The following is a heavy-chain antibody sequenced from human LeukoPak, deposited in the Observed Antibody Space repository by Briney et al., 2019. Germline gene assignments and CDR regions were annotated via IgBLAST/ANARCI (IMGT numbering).Heavy chain of an antibody. CDR2: IRSKANSYAT. Sequence: GGSLRLSCAASGFTFSGSAMHWVRQASGKGLEWVGRIRSKANSYATAYAASVKGRFTISRDDSKNTAYLQMNSLKTEDTAVYYCTRPDGIVGALYAFDIWGQGTMVTVSS. CDR1: GFTFSGSA. J-gene: IGHJ3*02. CDR3: TRPDGIVGALYAFDI. V-gene: IGHV3-73*01. D-gene: IGHD1-26*01.